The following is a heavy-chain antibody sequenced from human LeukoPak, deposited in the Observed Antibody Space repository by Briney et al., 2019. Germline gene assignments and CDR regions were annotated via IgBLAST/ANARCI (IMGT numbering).Heavy chain of an antibody. J-gene: IGHJ4*02. CDR1: GGSFSGYY. Sequence: PSETLSLTCAVYGGSFSGYYWSWIRQPPGKGLEWIGEINHSGSTNYNPSLKSRVTISVDTSKNQFSLKLSSVTAADTAVYYCARVSSGWFTGVDHWGQGTLVTVSS. D-gene: IGHD6-19*01. CDR3: ARVSSGWFTGVDH. CDR2: INHSGST. V-gene: IGHV4-34*01.